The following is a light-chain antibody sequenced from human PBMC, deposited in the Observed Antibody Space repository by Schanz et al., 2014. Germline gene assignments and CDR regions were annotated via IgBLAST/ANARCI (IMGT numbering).Light chain of an antibody. V-gene: IGKV1-5*03. CDR1: QNINSW. CDR2: KAS. CDR3: QQTYSTPWA. J-gene: IGKJ1*01. Sequence: DIQMTQSPSNLSASVGDRVTITCRARQNINSWLAWYQQKPGKAPKLLIYKASSLQSGVPSRFSGSGSGTYFTLTISSLQPEDFATYYCQQTYSTPWAFGQGTKVEIK.